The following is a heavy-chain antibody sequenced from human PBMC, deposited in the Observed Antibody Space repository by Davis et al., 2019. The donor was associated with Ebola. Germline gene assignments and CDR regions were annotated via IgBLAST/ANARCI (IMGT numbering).Heavy chain of an antibody. Sequence: ASVKVSCKASGYTFTSYAMHWVRQAPGQRLEWMGWINAGNGNTKYSQKFQGRVTMTTDTSTSTAYMELRSLRSDDTAVYYCARDRVAAPWDYWGQGTLVTVSS. D-gene: IGHD2-15*01. J-gene: IGHJ4*02. CDR2: INAGNGNT. V-gene: IGHV1-3*01. CDR1: GYTFTSYA. CDR3: ARDRVAAPWDY.